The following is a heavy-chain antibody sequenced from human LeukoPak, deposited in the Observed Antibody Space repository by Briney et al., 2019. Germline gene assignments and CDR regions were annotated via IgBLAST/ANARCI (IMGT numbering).Heavy chain of an antibody. D-gene: IGHD6-13*01. J-gene: IGHJ4*02. Sequence: VASVKVSCKASGYTFTGYYMHWVRQAPGQGLEWMGWINPNSGGTNYAQKFQGRVTMTRDTSISTAYMELSRLRSDDTAVYYCARDGALEAAAGTDYWGQGTLVTVSS. CDR2: INPNSGGT. CDR1: GYTFTGYY. V-gene: IGHV1-2*02. CDR3: ARDGALEAAAGTDY.